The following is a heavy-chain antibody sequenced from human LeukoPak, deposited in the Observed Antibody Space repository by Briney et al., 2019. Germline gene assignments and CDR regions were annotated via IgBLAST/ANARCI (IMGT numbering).Heavy chain of an antibody. CDR2: IYSGDST. Sequence: GGSLRLSCAASGFTVSGNYMSWVRQAPGKGLEWVSDIYSGDSTYYADSVKGRFTISRDNSKNTLYLQMNSLRAEDTAVYYCARGQEYYYDSSAYSKFDYWGQGTLVTVSS. D-gene: IGHD3-22*01. V-gene: IGHV3-53*01. J-gene: IGHJ4*02. CDR3: ARGQEYYYDSSAYSKFDY. CDR1: GFTVSGNY.